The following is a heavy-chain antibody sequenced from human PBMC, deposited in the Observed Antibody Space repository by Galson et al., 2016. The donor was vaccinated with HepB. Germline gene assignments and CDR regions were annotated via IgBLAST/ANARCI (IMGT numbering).Heavy chain of an antibody. D-gene: IGHD2-8*01. Sequence: SLRLSCAATGFTVSSNTMSWVRQAPRKGLEWVSYITSTSSINYADSVKGRFTISRDNAKRTLFLQMNSLSAEDTAVYYCARGVYTYGNGAEYWGPGTLVTVSS. J-gene: IGHJ4*02. CDR2: ITSTSSI. CDR1: GFTVSSNT. CDR3: ARGVYTYGNGAEY. V-gene: IGHV3-48*01.